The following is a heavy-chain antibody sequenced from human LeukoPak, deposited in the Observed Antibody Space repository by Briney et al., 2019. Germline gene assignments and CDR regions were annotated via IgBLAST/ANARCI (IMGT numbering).Heavy chain of an antibody. CDR2: ISTGSAVI. J-gene: IGHJ5*01. V-gene: IGHV3-48*01. CDR1: GFTFSTYS. D-gene: IGHD2-15*01. Sequence: GGSLRLSCAASGFTFSTYSMSWVRQAPGKGLEWVSYISTGSAVIYYADSVKGRFTISRDDARNSVSLQMNGLRADDTAVYYCARDVGYCSGGSCYRWFASWGQGTLVTASS. CDR3: ARDVGYCSGGSCYRWFAS.